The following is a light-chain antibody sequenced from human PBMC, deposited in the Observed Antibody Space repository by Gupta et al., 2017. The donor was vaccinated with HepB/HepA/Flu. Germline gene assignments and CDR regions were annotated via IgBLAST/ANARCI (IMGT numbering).Light chain of an antibody. CDR3: QQRGSCPRT. J-gene: IGKJ1*01. CDR2: DSS. CDR1: RSVNNN. V-gene: IGKV3-11*01. Sequence: EIVLPQPPYTLSLSPREGAALSCRASRSVNNNLVWYQQKPGQPPRLLIYDSSNRATGIPARFSGRGSGTDFTLTISSLEPEDSAVYYCQQRGSCPRTFGRGTKLEI.